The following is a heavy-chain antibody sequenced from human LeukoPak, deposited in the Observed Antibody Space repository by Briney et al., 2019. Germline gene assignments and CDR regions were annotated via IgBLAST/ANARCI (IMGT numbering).Heavy chain of an antibody. V-gene: IGHV1-18*04. J-gene: IGHJ4*02. CDR3: AGGPGIAVAGVFDS. D-gene: IGHD6-19*01. CDR1: GYTFPSYG. CDR2: ISGYKGHT. Sequence: GASVKVSCKACGYTFPSYGINWVRQAPGQGLEWMGWISGYKGHTNYVQKMQGRVTMTTDTSTSTAYMELRSLRSDDAAVYYCAGGPGIAVAGVFDSWGQGSLSPSPQ.